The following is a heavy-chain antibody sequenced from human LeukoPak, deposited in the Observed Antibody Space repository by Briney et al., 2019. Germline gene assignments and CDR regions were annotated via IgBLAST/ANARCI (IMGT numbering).Heavy chain of an antibody. CDR3: ARTTYSNEFDS. Sequence: GGSLRLSRAASGFTFSSYWMNWVRQAPGKGLQWVASINQAGTQIYYVDSVRGRFTISRDNAKNTLYLQMNGLGAEDTALYFCARTTYSNEFDSWGQGTQVIVSS. CDR2: INQAGTQI. CDR1: GFTFSSYW. D-gene: IGHD2/OR15-2a*01. J-gene: IGHJ4*02. V-gene: IGHV3-7*01.